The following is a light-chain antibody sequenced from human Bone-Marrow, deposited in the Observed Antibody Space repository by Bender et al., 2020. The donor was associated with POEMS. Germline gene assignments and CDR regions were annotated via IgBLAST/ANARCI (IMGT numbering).Light chain of an antibody. CDR3: QSYDNSLGGWV. V-gene: IGLV1-40*01. J-gene: IGLJ3*02. CDR2: GYN. CDR1: SSNIGSGYD. Sequence: QSALTQPPSVSEAPGQRVTISCTGSSSNIGSGYDINWYQHLPGTAPKLLIYGYNNRPSGVPDRFSGSKSGTSASLAITGLQAEDEGDYYCQSYDNSLGGWVFGGGTKLTVL.